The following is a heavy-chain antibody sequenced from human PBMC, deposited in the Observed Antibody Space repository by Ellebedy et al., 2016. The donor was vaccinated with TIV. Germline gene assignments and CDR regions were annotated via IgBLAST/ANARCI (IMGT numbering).Heavy chain of an antibody. CDR1: EFTSSTYS. V-gene: IGHV3-21*01. CDR2: ISSTSTYT. Sequence: GGSLRLSCAASEFTSSTYSMNWVRQAPGKGLEWVSSISSTSTYTFYADSVKGRFTIYRDNVKDSLYLQMNSLTAEDTAVYYCARGTHYYWFGMDVWGQGTTVTVSS. J-gene: IGHJ6*02. CDR3: ARGTHYYWFGMDV.